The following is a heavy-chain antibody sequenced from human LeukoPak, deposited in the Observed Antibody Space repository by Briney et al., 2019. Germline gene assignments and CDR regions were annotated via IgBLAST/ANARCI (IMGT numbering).Heavy chain of an antibody. CDR1: GITVSQND. J-gene: IGHJ5*02. CDR2: IYADGAT. Sequence: GGSLRLSCAASGITVSQNDMSWVRHAPGGGLEWVSLIYADGATHYADSVKGRFTISRDNSKNTVYLEMNSLRPEDTAVYFCARDRAGRKAWVEFDPWGQGTLVTVSS. V-gene: IGHV3-66*02. CDR3: ARDRAGRKAWVEFDP. D-gene: IGHD3-10*01.